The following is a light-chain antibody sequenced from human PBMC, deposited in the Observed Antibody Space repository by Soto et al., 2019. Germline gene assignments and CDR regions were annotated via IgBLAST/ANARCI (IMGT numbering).Light chain of an antibody. J-gene: IGLJ3*02. CDR1: NSNIGSGYA. Sequence: QAVVTQPPSVSGAPGQRVIISCTGSNSNIGSGYAVNWYQQLPGAAPKLFIFDNNNRPSWVPDRFSGSKSATSGSLAITGLQAEDEAYYYCQSYDSSLGGLVFGGGTQLTVL. CDR3: QSYDSSLGGLV. CDR2: DNN. V-gene: IGLV1-40*01.